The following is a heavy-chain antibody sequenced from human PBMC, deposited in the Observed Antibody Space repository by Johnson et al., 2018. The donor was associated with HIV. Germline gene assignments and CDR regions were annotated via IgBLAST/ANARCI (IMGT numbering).Heavy chain of an antibody. D-gene: IGHD4-17*01. V-gene: IGHV3-20*04. Sequence: VQLVESGGGVVRPGGSLRLSCAASGFTFDDYGMSWVRQAPGKGLEWVSGINWNGGSTGYADSVKGRFTISRDNAKNSLYLQMHSLRAEDTSLYYCARLRSYGDYFADAFDIWGQGTRVTVAS. CDR2: INWNGGST. CDR3: ARLRSYGDYFADAFDI. CDR1: GFTFDDYG. J-gene: IGHJ3*02.